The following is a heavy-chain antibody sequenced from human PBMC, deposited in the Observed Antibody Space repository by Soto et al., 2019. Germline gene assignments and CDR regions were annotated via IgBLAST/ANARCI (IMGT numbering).Heavy chain of an antibody. CDR1: GFTFSSYG. Sequence: EVQLVESGGGLVQPGGSLRLSCAASGFTFSSYGMHWVRQAPGKGLEYVSAISSNGGSTYYANSVKGRFTITRDTSKNTLYLQMGSLRAEDVAVYYCARAGGSSYLDYWGQGTLVTVSS. D-gene: IGHD1-26*01. V-gene: IGHV3-64*01. CDR2: ISSNGGST. CDR3: ARAGGSSYLDY. J-gene: IGHJ4*02.